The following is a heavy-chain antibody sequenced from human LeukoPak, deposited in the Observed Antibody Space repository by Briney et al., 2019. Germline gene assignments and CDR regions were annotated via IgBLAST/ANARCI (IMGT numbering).Heavy chain of an antibody. Sequence: SETLSLTCTVSGGSISSSSYYWGWIRQPPGKGLEWIGSIYYSGSTYYNPSLKSRVTISVDTSKNQFSLKLSSVTAADTAVYYCATPRVGPLDAFDIWGQGTMVTVSS. J-gene: IGHJ3*02. CDR3: ATPRVGPLDAFDI. CDR2: IYYSGST. CDR1: GGSISSSSYY. V-gene: IGHV4-39*01.